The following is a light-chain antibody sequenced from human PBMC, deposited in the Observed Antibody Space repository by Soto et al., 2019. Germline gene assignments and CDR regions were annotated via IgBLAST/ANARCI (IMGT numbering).Light chain of an antibody. CDR2: GAL. Sequence: ETVLTQSPGTLSLSPGERATLSCRASQSVTNSYLAWFPQKPGQAPRLLIFGALSRATGIPDRFSGSGSGTDFTLTISRLEPEDFAVYYCQQYATSPWTFGQGTKVEVK. V-gene: IGKV3-20*01. J-gene: IGKJ1*01. CDR1: QSVTNSY. CDR3: QQYATSPWT.